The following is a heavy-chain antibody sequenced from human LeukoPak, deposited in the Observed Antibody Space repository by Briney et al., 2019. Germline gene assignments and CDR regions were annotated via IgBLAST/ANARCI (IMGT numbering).Heavy chain of an antibody. J-gene: IGHJ1*01. CDR1: GYSISSGYY. CDR2: IYHSGST. V-gene: IGHV4-38-2*02. Sequence: SETLSLTCTVSGYSISSGYYWGWIRQPPGKGLEWIGSIYHSGSTYYNPSLKSRVTISVDTSKNQSSLKLSSVTAADTAVYYCARAVGYYDSSGYYYEYFQHWGQGTLVTVSS. D-gene: IGHD3-22*01. CDR3: ARAVGYYDSSGYYYEYFQH.